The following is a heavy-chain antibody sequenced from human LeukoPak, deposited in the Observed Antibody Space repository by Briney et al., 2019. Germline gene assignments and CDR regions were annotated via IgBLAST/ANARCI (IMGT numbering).Heavy chain of an antibody. Sequence: ASVKVSCKASGYTFTSYDINWVRQATGQGLEWMGILNPSGGSTSYAQKFQGRATLTRATSTSTVYVELSSLRSEDTAVYYCASVYNYGMDVWGQGTTVIVSS. CDR3: ASVYNYGMDV. CDR1: GYTFTSYD. V-gene: IGHV1-46*01. J-gene: IGHJ6*02. CDR2: LNPSGGST.